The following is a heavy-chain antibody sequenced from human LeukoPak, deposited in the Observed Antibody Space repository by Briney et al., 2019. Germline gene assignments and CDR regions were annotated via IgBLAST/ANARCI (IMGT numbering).Heavy chain of an antibody. Sequence: GGSLRLSCGASGFTFSTYAMSWVRQTPGVRQAPEKGLEWISAISASGGTTYYADSVKGRFTISRDNFKNTVFLQMSSLRAEDTAMYYCVRDPYEAYWGQGTLVTVSS. CDR3: VRDPYEAY. V-gene: IGHV3-23*01. CDR2: ISASGGTT. CDR1: GFTFSTYA. D-gene: IGHD5-12*01. J-gene: IGHJ4*02.